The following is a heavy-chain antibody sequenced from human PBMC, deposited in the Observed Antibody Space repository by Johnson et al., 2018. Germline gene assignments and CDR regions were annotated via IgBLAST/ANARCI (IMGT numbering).Heavy chain of an antibody. CDR2: IYYSGST. Sequence: QVQLQESGPGLVKPSETLSLTCPVSGGSISGYYWSWIRQSPGNGLEWIGYIYYSGSTSFNPSLKSRVALSIDTSKNQFSLKLTSVTAADTAVYYCARYWSDGSCKSRSYDIWGQGTMVTVSS. CDR1: GGSISGYY. V-gene: IGHV4-59*01. D-gene: IGHD2-15*01. J-gene: IGHJ3*02. CDR3: ARYWSDGSCKSRSYDI.